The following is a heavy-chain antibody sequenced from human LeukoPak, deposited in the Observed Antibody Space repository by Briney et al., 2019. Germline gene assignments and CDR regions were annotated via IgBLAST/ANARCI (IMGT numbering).Heavy chain of an antibody. V-gene: IGHV4-34*01. CDR1: GGSFSGYY. Sequence: SETLSLTCAVYGGSFSGYYWSWIRQPPGKGLEWTGEINHSGSTNYNPSLKSRVTISVDTSKNQFSLKLSSVTAADTAVYYCARGRYYYYGMDVWGQGTTVTVSS. CDR2: INHSGST. J-gene: IGHJ6*02. CDR3: ARGRYYYYGMDV.